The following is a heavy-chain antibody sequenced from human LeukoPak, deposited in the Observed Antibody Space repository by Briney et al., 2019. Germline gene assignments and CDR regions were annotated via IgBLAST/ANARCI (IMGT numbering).Heavy chain of an antibody. CDR2: INPSGGST. CDR3: ARNLYGGNSEVAYYFDY. D-gene: IGHD4-17*01. CDR1: GYTFTSYY. V-gene: IGHV1-46*01. Sequence: APVKVSCKASGYTFTSYYMHWVRQAPGQGLEWMGIINPSGGSTSYAQKFQGRVTMTRDTSTSTVYMELSSLRPEDTAVYYCARNLYGGNSEVAYYFDYWGQGTLVTVSS. J-gene: IGHJ4*02.